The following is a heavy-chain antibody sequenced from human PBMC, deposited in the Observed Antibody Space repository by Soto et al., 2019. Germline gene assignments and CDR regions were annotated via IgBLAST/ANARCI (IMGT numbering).Heavy chain of an antibody. J-gene: IGHJ4*02. CDR2: INPNSGGT. Sequence: ASGKVSCKASGYTFTGYYMHWVRQAPGQGLEWMGWINPNSGGTNYAQKFQGWVTMTRDTSISTAYMELSRLRSDDTAVYYCARAEYQAGTKPPYFDYWGQGTLVTVSS. D-gene: IGHD1-1*01. CDR3: ARAEYQAGTKPPYFDY. CDR1: GYTFTGYY. V-gene: IGHV1-2*04.